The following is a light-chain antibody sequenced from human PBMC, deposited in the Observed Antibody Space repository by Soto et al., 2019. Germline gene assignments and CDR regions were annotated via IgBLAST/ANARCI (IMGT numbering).Light chain of an antibody. V-gene: IGKV3-15*01. CDR1: QSVSSS. CDR2: GAF. Sequence: EIVMTQSPATLSVAPGERATLSCRASQSVSSSLAWYQQKPGQAPRLLIYGAFTRATGIPARFSGSGSGTEFTLTISSLQSEEFVVYYCQLYDNWPPWTFGQGTKVEMK. J-gene: IGKJ1*01. CDR3: QLYDNWPPWT.